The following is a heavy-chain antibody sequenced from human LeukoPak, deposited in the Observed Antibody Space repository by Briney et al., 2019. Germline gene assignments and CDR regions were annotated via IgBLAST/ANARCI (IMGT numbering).Heavy chain of an antibody. Sequence: PGGSLRLSCAASGFIVSNTYMTWVRQAPGKGLDWVSVSHNDGSTYYADSVKGRFNISRDNSKNMLFFRMNSHKTEDSSVYICPMLGWDYWGQGTLVSVSS. J-gene: IGHJ4*02. CDR1: GFIVSNTY. CDR2: SHNDGST. CDR3: PMLGWDY. V-gene: IGHV3-53*01. D-gene: IGHD3-10*02.